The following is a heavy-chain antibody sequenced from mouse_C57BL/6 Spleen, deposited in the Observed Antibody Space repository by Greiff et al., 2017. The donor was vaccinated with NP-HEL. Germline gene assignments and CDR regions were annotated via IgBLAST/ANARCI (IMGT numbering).Heavy chain of an antibody. Sequence: EVQVVESGGGLVQSGRSLRLSCATSGFTFSDFYMEWVRQAPGKGLEWIAASRNKANDYTTEYSASVKGRFIVSRDTSQSILYLQMNALRAEDTAIYYCARRENYAMDYWGQGTSVTVSS. CDR2: SRNKANDYTT. J-gene: IGHJ4*01. V-gene: IGHV7-1*01. CDR1: GFTFSDFY. CDR3: ARRENYAMDY.